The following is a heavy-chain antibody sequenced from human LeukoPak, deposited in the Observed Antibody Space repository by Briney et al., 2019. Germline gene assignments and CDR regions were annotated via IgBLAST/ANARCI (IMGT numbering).Heavy chain of an antibody. D-gene: IGHD2/OR15-2a*01. CDR3: ARDRDYSTSPFDY. CDR2: INSSGRTI. J-gene: IGHJ4*02. CDR1: GFTFGDYY. V-gene: IGHV3-11*01. Sequence: GGSLRLSCTASGFTFGDYYMTWLRQAPGKGPEWLAYINSSGRTIYYADSVRGRFTISRDNAKNSLYLQMNSLRVEDTAIYYCARDRDYSTSPFDYWGQGTLVTVSS.